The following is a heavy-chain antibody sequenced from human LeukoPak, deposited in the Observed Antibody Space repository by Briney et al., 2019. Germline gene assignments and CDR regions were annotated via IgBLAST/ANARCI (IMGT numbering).Heavy chain of an antibody. CDR1: GFTFSSYS. CDR3: ARDIYDFWSGYYYYYYGMDV. V-gene: IGHV3-21*01. Sequence: GGSLRLSCAASGFTFSSYSMNWVRQAPGTGLEWVSSISSSSSYIYYADSVKGRFTISRDNAKNSLYLQMNSLRAEDTAVYYCARDIYDFWSGYYYYYYGMDVWGQGTTVTVSS. D-gene: IGHD3-3*01. J-gene: IGHJ6*02. CDR2: ISSSSSYI.